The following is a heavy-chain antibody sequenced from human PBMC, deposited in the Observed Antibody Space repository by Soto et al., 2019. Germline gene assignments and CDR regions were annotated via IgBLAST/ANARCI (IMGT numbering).Heavy chain of an antibody. CDR1: GGSITSSY. V-gene: IGHV4-59*01. Sequence: PPETLSVTCTVSGGSITSSYWSWIRRPPGKGLEWIAYIYDTGISGYTPSTSYNPSLRSRVTMSVDTSKSQFSLKLTSVTAPDTAVYYSARIEMYSSGWYETYYYGMDVWGQGTTVTVS. CDR2: IYDTGISGYTPST. D-gene: IGHD6-19*01. J-gene: IGHJ6*02. CDR3: ARIEMYSSGWYETYYYGMDV.